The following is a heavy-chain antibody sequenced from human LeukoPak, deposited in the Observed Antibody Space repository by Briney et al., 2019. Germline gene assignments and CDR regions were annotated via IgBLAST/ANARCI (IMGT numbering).Heavy chain of an antibody. D-gene: IGHD6-13*01. CDR3: ARDHSSSPYYYYYMDV. Sequence: ASVKVSCKASGYTFSAYEINWVRQAPGQGLEWMGWISAYNGNTNYAQKLQGRVTMTTDTSTSTAYMELRSLRSDDTAVYYCARDHSSSPYYYYYMDVWGKGTTVTISS. CDR1: GYTFSAYE. CDR2: ISAYNGNT. V-gene: IGHV1-18*01. J-gene: IGHJ6*03.